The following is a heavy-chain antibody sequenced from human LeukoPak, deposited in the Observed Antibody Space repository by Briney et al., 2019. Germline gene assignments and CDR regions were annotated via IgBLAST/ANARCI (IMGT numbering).Heavy chain of an antibody. CDR2: ISGSSGST. V-gene: IGHV3-23*01. Sequence: GGSLRLSCAASGFTFSSYAMSWVRQAPGKGLEWVSAISGSSGSTYYADSLKGRFTISRDNSKNTLYLQMNSLRAEDTAVYYCAKASAMIVVVSKHFDYWGQGTLVTVSS. J-gene: IGHJ4*02. CDR1: GFTFSSYA. CDR3: AKASAMIVVVSKHFDY. D-gene: IGHD3-22*01.